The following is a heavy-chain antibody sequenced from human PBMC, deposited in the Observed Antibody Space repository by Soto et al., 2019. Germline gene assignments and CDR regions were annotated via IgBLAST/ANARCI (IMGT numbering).Heavy chain of an antibody. V-gene: IGHV3-30-3*01. CDR3: ARDRIYSSSWHAY. Sequence: GSLRLSCAASGFTFSSYAMHWVRQAPGKGLEWVAVISYDGSNKYYADSVKGRFTISRDNSKNTLYLQMNSLRAEDTAVYYCARDRIYSSSWHAYWGQGTLVTVSS. CDR2: ISYDGSNK. D-gene: IGHD6-13*01. J-gene: IGHJ4*02. CDR1: GFTFSSYA.